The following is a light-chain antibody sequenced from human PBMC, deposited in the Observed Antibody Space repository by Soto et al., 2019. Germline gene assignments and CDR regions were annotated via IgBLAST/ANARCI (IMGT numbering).Light chain of an antibody. CDR2: DAS. J-gene: IGKJ2*01. V-gene: IGKV3-11*01. CDR3: QQXSNWLYT. Sequence: EIVLTQSPATLSLSPGERATLSCRASQSVSSYLAWYQQKPGQAPRLLIYDASNRATGIPARFXGSGXGTXXXXXXXXXEPEDFAXXYCQQXSNWLYTFGQGTKLEIK. CDR1: QSVSSY.